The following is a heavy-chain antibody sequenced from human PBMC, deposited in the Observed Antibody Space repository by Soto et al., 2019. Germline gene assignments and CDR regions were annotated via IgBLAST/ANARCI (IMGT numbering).Heavy chain of an antibody. J-gene: IGHJ6*02. CDR3: ARQALPTTSYYYGMDV. CDR1: GYSFTSYR. D-gene: IGHD5-12*01. Sequence: GESLKISCKGSGYSFTSYRIGCVRQMPGKGLEWMVSIYPGDSNIRYRPAFQGQVTISADKSISTAYLQWSRLKASDTAMYYCARQALPTTSYYYGMDVWGQGTTVTVSS. CDR2: IYPGDSNI. V-gene: IGHV5-51*01.